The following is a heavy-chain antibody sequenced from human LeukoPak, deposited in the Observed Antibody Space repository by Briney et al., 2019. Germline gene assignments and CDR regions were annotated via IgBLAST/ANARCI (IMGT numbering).Heavy chain of an antibody. J-gene: IGHJ4*02. Sequence: PSETLSLTCAVYGGSFSGYYWSWIRQPPGKGLEWIGEINHSGSTNYNPSLKSRVTISVDTSKNQFSLKLSSVTAADTAVYYCAREVRERATDYYDSSGYYYEDYWGQGTLVTVSS. CDR1: GGSFSGYY. CDR3: AREVRERATDYYDSSGYYYEDY. V-gene: IGHV4-34*01. D-gene: IGHD3-22*01. CDR2: INHSGST.